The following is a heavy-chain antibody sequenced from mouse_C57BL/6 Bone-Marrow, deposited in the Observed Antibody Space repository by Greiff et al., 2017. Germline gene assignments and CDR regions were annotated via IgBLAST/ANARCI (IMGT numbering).Heavy chain of an antibody. D-gene: IGHD4-1*01. CDR2: IWWDDDK. CDR1: GFSLSTFGMG. V-gene: IGHV8-8*01. J-gene: IGHJ1*03. Sequence: QVTLKVCGPGILQPSQTLSLTCSFSGFSLSTFGMGVGWIRQPSGKGLEWLAHIWWDDDKYYNPALKSRLTISKDTSKNQVFPKIATVDTADTATYYCARIDWDDCWYFDVWGTGTTVTVSS. CDR3: ARIDWDDCWYFDV.